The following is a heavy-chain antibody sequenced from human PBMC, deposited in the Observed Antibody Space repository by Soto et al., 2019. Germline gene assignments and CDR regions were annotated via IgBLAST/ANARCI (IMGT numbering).Heavy chain of an antibody. J-gene: IGHJ6*02. Sequence: PGGSLRLSCAASGFKFSSYGMTWVRQAPGKGLEWVANIKEDGSEKYYVDSVKGRFTISRDNAKNSLYLQMNSLRAEDTAVYYCARYVVGMDVWGQGITVTVSS. CDR3: ARYVVGMDV. CDR1: GFKFSSYG. D-gene: IGHD3-16*01. V-gene: IGHV3-7*01. CDR2: IKEDGSEK.